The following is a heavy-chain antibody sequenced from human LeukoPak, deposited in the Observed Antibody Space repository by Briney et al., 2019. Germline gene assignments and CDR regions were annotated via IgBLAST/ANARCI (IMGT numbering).Heavy chain of an antibody. Sequence: PGGSLRLSCAASGFTFSSYAMSWIRQPPGKGLEWIGSFYYSGSTYYNPSLKSRVTISADTSKSQLSLKLTSVTAADTAVYYCVRAPDHWGQGTLVTVSS. CDR1: GFTFSSYA. V-gene: IGHV4-39*07. CDR3: VRAPDH. J-gene: IGHJ5*02. CDR2: FYYSGST.